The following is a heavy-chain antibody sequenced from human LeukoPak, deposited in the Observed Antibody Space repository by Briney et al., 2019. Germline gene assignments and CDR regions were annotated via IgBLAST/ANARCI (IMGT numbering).Heavy chain of an antibody. D-gene: IGHD3-22*01. CDR1: GLTFSTSP. Sequence: GGSLRLSCAASGLTFSTSPMNWVRQAPGKGLEWVSTSGTTGDTYYADSVKGRFTISRDNSRNTLYLQMTSLRAEDTALYYCATKTPGNYPYDYWGQGTLVIVSP. J-gene: IGHJ4*02. CDR2: TSGTTGDT. V-gene: IGHV3-23*01. CDR3: ATKTPGNYPYDY.